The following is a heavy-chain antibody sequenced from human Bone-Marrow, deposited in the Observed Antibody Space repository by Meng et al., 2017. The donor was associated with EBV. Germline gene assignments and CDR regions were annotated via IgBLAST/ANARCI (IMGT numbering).Heavy chain of an antibody. CDR3: ARRAASWFDP. J-gene: IGHJ5*02. CDR2: IYHSGTT. Sequence: QLQFQESDPGLVKPSETLSLTCTVSGESIPTYTSYWGWIRQPPGKGLEWIGTIYHSGTTYYNPSLQSRVTISVDTSKNQFSLKMNSVTAADTAVYYCARRAASWFDPWGQGALVTVSS. D-gene: IGHD5-18*01. V-gene: IGHV4-39*01. CDR1: GESIPTYTSY.